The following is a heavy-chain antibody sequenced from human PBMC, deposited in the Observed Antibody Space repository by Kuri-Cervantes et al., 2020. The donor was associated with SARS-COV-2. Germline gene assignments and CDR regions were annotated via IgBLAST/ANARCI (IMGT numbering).Heavy chain of an antibody. J-gene: IGHJ6*02. D-gene: IGHD2-15*01. V-gene: IGHV3-33*07. CDR3: AREEDGYYYYAMDV. CDR2: IWYDGSNK. Sequence: GGSLRPACAASGFALSQASMNWVRQAPGKGLEWVAVIWYDGSNKYYADSVKGRFTISRDNSKNTLYLQMNSLRAEDTAVYYCAREEDGYYYYAMDVWGQGTTVTVSS. CDR1: GFALSQAS.